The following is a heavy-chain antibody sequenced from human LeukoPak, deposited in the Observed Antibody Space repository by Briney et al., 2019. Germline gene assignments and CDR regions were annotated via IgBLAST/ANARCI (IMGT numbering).Heavy chain of an antibody. CDR3: ARDNHYYGSGRHFDY. D-gene: IGHD3-10*01. CDR1: GGTFSSYA. CDR2: IIPIFGTA. J-gene: IGHJ4*02. Sequence: GASVKVSCKASGGTFSSYAISWVRQAPGQGLEWIGGIIPIFGTANYAQKFQGRVTITADESTSTAYMELSSLRSEDTAVYYCARDNHYYGSGRHFDYWGQGTLVTVSS. V-gene: IGHV1-69*13.